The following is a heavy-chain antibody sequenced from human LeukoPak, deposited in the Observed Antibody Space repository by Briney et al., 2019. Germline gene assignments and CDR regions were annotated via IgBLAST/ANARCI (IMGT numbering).Heavy chain of an antibody. D-gene: IGHD2-8*01. CDR3: ARNGY. CDR1: GFGFSTYG. CDR2: ISYDGANI. Sequence: GRSLRLSCAASGFGFSTYGMHWVRQAPGKGPEWVAVISYDGANINYADSVKGRFTISRDNSKNTLYLQMDTLRAEDTAVYYCARNGYWGQGTLVTVSS. J-gene: IGHJ4*02. V-gene: IGHV3-30*03.